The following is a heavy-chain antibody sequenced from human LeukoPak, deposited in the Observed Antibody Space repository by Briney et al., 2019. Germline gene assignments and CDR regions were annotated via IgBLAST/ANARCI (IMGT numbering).Heavy chain of an antibody. D-gene: IGHD4-17*01. CDR1: GYTFTGYY. Sequence: ASVKVSCKASGYTFTGYYIHWIRQVPGQGLEWMGWIKPNSGDTNYAQSFQGRVTMTRDTSINTAYMKLSRLKSDDTAMYYCARDRTTVTIFDSWGQGTLVTVSS. CDR3: ARDRTTVTIFDS. CDR2: IKPNSGDT. V-gene: IGHV1-2*02. J-gene: IGHJ4*02.